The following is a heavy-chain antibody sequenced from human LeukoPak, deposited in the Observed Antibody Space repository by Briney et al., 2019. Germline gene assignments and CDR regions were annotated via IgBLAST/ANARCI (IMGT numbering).Heavy chain of an antibody. D-gene: IGHD1-26*01. CDR3: ARLRVSGSYLYYFDY. J-gene: IGHJ4*02. CDR2: ILTSGTT. Sequence: SETLSLTCTVSNGSISSYHWSWVRQPPGKGLEWIGYILTSGTTNYNPSLKSRLTISVDTSKNQFALKLSSVTAADTAVYYCARLRVSGSYLYYFDYWGQGTLVTVSS. CDR1: NGSISSYH. V-gene: IGHV4-4*09.